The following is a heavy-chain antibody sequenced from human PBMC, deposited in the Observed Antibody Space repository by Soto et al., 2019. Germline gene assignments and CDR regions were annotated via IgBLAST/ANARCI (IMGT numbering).Heavy chain of an antibody. CDR2: IYYSGST. Sequence: PSETLSFTCTVSGGSISSYYWTWIRQPPGKGLEWIGYIYYSGSTNYNPSLKSRVTISVDTSKNQFSLKLSSVTAADTAVYYCARGGDFWSGYLSSFDYWGQGTLVTVSS. J-gene: IGHJ4*02. D-gene: IGHD3-3*01. CDR3: ARGGDFWSGYLSSFDY. CDR1: GGSISSYY. V-gene: IGHV4-59*01.